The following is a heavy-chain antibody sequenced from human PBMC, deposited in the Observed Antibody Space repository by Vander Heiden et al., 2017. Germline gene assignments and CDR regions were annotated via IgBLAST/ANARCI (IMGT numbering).Heavy chain of an antibody. D-gene: IGHD3-22*01. Sequence: EVQLVASGGGLVQPGGSLRLSCAASGFAFSTYSLNWVRQAPGKGLEWLSYISSGDSSIHYADSVRGRFTISRDTAKNSLYLQMDSLRDEDTAVYYCARGYHYYDSSGYYPFYFDYWGQGALVTVSS. CDR3: ARGYHYYDSSGYYPFYFDY. CDR2: ISSGDSSI. V-gene: IGHV3-48*02. J-gene: IGHJ4*02. CDR1: GFAFSTYS.